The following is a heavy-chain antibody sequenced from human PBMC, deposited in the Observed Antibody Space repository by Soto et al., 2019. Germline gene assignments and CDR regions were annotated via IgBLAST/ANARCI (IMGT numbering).Heavy chain of an antibody. J-gene: IGHJ4*02. D-gene: IGHD1-26*01. V-gene: IGHV3-13*01. CDR1: GFTFSSYD. CDR3: ARVGDGYYFDY. Sequence: GGSLRLSCAASGFTFSSYDMHWVRQATGKGLEWVSAIGTAGDTYYPGSVKGRFTISRENAKNSLYLQMNSLRAGDTAVYYCARVGDGYYFDYWGQGTLVTVSS. CDR2: IGTAGDT.